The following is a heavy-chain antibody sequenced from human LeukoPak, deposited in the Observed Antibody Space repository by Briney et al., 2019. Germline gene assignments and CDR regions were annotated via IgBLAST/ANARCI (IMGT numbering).Heavy chain of an antibody. Sequence: GGSLRLSCAASGFTFSSSAMSWVRQVPGKGLEWVSAISGSGGSTYYADSVKGRFTISRDNSKNTLYLQMNSLRAEDTAVYYCAKPPEIFGVVIIPPHFDYWGQGTLVTVSS. CDR1: GFTFSSSA. D-gene: IGHD3-3*01. CDR2: ISGSGGST. V-gene: IGHV3-23*01. J-gene: IGHJ4*02. CDR3: AKPPEIFGVVIIPPHFDY.